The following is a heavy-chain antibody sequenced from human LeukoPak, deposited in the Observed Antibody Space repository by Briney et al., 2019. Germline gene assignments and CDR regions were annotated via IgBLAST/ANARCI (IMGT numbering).Heavy chain of an antibody. J-gene: IGHJ4*02. V-gene: IGHV4-59*01. CDR2: MYYSGIT. CDR3: ARVSRGNSVGGDY. Sequence: SETLSLTCIVSGGSIRNYYWSWIRQPPGKGLEWIGYMYYSGITNYNPSLKSRVTISADTSKNQFSLNLSSVTAADTAVYYCARVSRGNSVGGDYWGQGTLVTVSS. CDR1: GGSIRNYY. D-gene: IGHD4-23*01.